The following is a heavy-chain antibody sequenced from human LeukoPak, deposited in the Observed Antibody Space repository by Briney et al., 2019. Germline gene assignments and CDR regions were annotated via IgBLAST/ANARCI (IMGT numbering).Heavy chain of an antibody. V-gene: IGHV3-33*01. CDR3: ARTNYGDAGDYYGMDV. J-gene: IGHJ6*02. D-gene: IGHD4-17*01. CDR2: IWYDGSNK. Sequence: GGSLRLSWAASGXTFSSYGMHWVRQAPGKGLEWVAVIWYDGSNKYYADSVKGRFTISRDNSKNTLYLQMNSLRAEDTAVYYCARTNYGDAGDYYGMDVWGQGTTVTVSS. CDR1: GXTFSSYG.